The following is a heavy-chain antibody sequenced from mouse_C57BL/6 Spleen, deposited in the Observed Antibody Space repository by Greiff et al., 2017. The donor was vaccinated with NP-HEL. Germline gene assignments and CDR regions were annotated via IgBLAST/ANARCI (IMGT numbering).Heavy chain of an antibody. Sequence: EVMLVESGGDLVKPGGSLKLSCAASGFTFSSYGMSWVRQTPDQRLEWVGTISSGGGYTDYPDSVKGRSTISRDNAKNTLYLQMSSLKSEDTAMYYCARPNYDCFDYWGQGTTLTVSS. CDR2: ISSGGGYT. J-gene: IGHJ2*01. D-gene: IGHD2-4*01. CDR1: GFTFSSYG. CDR3: ARPNYDCFDY. V-gene: IGHV5-6*01.